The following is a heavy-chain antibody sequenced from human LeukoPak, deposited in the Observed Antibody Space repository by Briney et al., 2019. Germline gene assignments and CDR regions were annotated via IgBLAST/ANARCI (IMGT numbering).Heavy chain of an antibody. CDR1: GGSISDYY. Sequence: SETLSLTCTVSGGSISDYYWNWIRQPPGKGLEWMGYIYYSGSTTYNPPLKSRVTLSVGTAKNQFSLKVRSVTAADTAVYYCARGDFCSKSNCYLRPMDVWGKGTTVTVSS. V-gene: IGHV4-59*01. CDR3: ARGDFCSKSNCYLRPMDV. J-gene: IGHJ6*03. CDR2: IYYSGST. D-gene: IGHD3-3*01.